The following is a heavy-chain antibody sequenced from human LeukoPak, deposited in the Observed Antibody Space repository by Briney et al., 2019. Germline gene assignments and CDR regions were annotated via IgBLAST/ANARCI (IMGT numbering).Heavy chain of an antibody. Sequence: GGSLRLSCAASGFTFSNYAMSWVRQAPGEGLEWVSAISNSGGTIHYADSVKGRFTISRDNSKNTLYLQMNSLTAEDTAVYHCAKGKGTGSYYYFDYWGQGTLVIVSS. CDR3: AKGKGTGSYYYFDY. CDR1: GFTFSNYA. V-gene: IGHV3-23*01. D-gene: IGHD1-26*01. J-gene: IGHJ4*02. CDR2: ISNSGGTI.